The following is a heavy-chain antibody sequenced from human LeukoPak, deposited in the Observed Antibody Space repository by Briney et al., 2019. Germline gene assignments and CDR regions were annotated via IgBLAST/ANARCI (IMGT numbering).Heavy chain of an antibody. J-gene: IGHJ4*02. V-gene: IGHV4-34*01. CDR1: GGSFSGYY. D-gene: IGHD3-10*01. CDR3: ASMVVRGAPVGEY. Sequence: PSETLSLTCAVYGGSFSGYYWSWIRQPPGKGLEWIGEINHSGSTNYNPSLKSRVTISVDTSKNQFSLKLSSVTAADTAVYYCASMVVRGAPVGEYWGQGTLVTVSS. CDR2: INHSGST.